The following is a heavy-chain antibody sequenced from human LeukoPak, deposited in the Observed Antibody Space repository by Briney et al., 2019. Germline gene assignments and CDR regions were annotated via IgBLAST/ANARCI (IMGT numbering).Heavy chain of an antibody. Sequence: ASVKVSCKASGDTFTGNYMHWVRQAPGQGREWMGWINPNSGGTNYAQKFQGRVTMTTDRSIRTAYMELSSLRSDDTAVYYCARGAYRYGHDYWGQGPLVPVSS. J-gene: IGHJ4*02. V-gene: IGHV1-2*02. CDR3: ARGAYRYGHDY. CDR1: GDTFTGNY. D-gene: IGHD5-18*01. CDR2: INPNSGGT.